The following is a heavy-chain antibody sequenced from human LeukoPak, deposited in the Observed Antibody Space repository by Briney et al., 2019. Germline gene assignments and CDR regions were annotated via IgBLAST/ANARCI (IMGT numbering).Heavy chain of an antibody. D-gene: IGHD6-19*01. J-gene: IGHJ4*02. CDR1: GSTFTSHG. CDR2: ISAYNGNT. Sequence: ASVKVSCKASGSTFTSHGISWVRQAPGQGLEWMGWISAYNGNTNYAQKLQGRVTMTTDTSTSTAYMELGSLRSDDTAVYYCARYSSGWYHFDSCGQGTVVTVSS. V-gene: IGHV1-18*01. CDR3: ARYSSGWYHFDS.